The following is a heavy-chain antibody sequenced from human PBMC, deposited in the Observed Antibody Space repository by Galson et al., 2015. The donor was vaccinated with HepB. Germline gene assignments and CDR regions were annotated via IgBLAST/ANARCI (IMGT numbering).Heavy chain of an antibody. CDR2: ISWNSGGI. D-gene: IGHD2-2*02. V-gene: IGHV3-9*01. Sequence: LRLSCAASGFPFDDYAMHWVRQAPGKGLEWVSGISWNSGGIGFADSVKGRFTISRDNAKNSVYLQMNSLREEDTALYYCAKDRGGGDLVVVAAAISPFYYAMDVWGQGTTVTVSS. CDR1: GFPFDDYA. J-gene: IGHJ6*02. CDR3: AKDRGGGDLVVVAAAISPFYYAMDV.